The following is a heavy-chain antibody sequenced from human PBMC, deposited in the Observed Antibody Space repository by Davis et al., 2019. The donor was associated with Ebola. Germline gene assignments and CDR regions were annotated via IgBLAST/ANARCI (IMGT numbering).Heavy chain of an antibody. CDR1: GGSISSYY. Sequence: PGGSLRLSCTVSGGSISSYYWSWIRQPPGKGLEWIGYIYYSGSTNYNPSLKSRVTISVDTSKNQFSLKLSSVTAADTAVYYCARDSSGYFDYWGQGTLVTVSS. D-gene: IGHD3-22*01. CDR2: IYYSGST. J-gene: IGHJ4*02. CDR3: ARDSSGYFDY. V-gene: IGHV4-59*01.